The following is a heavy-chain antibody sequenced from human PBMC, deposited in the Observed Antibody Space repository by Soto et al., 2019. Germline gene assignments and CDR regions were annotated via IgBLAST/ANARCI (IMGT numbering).Heavy chain of an antibody. Sequence: SETLSLTCTVSGASLNSGGYFWTWIRQHPGKGLEWIGYIYYTGSTYYNPSLKSRVSISVDTSKNQFSLKLNSVTAADTAVYYCASAPGTSAGHPHFDSWGQGTLVTVSS. CDR2: IYYTGST. D-gene: IGHD1-1*01. CDR1: GASLNSGGYF. V-gene: IGHV4-31*03. CDR3: ASAPGTSAGHPHFDS. J-gene: IGHJ4*02.